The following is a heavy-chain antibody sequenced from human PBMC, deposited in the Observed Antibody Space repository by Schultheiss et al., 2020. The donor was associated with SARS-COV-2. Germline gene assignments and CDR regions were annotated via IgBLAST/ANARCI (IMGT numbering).Heavy chain of an antibody. CDR1: GYTFTSYG. CDR2: ISGYNGNT. V-gene: IGHV1-18*04. J-gene: IGHJ2*01. Sequence: ASVKVSCKASGYTFTSYGISWVRQAPGQGLEWMGWISGYNGNTDSAENFQGRVTLTIDTSTSTAYMELRGLRSYDTAVYYCARGAINYYYGDEWYFDLWGRGTLVTVSS. CDR3: ARGAINYYYGDEWYFDL. D-gene: IGHD4-17*01.